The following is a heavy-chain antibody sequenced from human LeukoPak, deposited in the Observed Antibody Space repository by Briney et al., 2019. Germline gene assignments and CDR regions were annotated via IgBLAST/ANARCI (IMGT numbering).Heavy chain of an antibody. V-gene: IGHV3-30-3*01. CDR3: ARDSRIMTYYFDY. CDR2: ISYDGSNK. J-gene: IGHJ4*02. CDR1: GFTFSSYV. D-gene: IGHD3-16*01. Sequence: GGSLRLSCAASGFTFSSYVMHWVRQAPGKGLEWVAVISYDGSNKYYADSVKGRFTISRDNSKNTLYLQMNSLRAEDTAVYYCARDSRIMTYYFDYWGQGTLVTVSS.